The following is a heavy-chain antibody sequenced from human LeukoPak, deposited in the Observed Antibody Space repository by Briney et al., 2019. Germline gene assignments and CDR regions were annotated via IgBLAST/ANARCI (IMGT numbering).Heavy chain of an antibody. CDR1: GFTFDDYA. CDR3: AKGDSSSSAGFDY. Sequence: QPGGSLRLSCAASGFTFDDYAMHRVRQAPGKGLEWVSLIIGDGGSTYYADSVKGRFTIPRDNSKNSLYLQMNSLRTEDTALYYCAKGDSSSSAGFDYWGQGTLVTVSS. D-gene: IGHD6-6*01. V-gene: IGHV3-43*02. CDR2: IIGDGGST. J-gene: IGHJ4*02.